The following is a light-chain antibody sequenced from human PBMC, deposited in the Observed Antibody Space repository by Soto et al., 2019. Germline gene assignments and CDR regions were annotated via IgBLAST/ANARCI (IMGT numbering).Light chain of an antibody. CDR2: DAS. V-gene: IGKV1-5*01. CDR1: QSISQY. CDR3: QHYFSEST. Sequence: DIQMTQFPSSLSASVGERVTITCRASQSISQYLAWYQQKPGKAPTLLIYDASSLEGGIPSRFSGSGSGTKFTLTSSSQQTDYFANYYFQHYFSESTFGQGTKLGIK. J-gene: IGKJ2*01.